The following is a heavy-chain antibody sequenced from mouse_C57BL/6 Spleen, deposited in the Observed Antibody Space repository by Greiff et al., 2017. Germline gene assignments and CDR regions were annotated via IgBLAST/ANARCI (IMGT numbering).Heavy chain of an antibody. CDR3: ARRIYGMAY. Sequence: QVQLQQPGAELVKPGASVKISCKASGYAFSSYWMHWVKQRPGQGLEWIGQIYPGDGDTNYNGKFKGKATLTADTSSSPAYMQLSSLTSEDSAVXFCARRIYGMAYWGQGTPVTVSS. CDR2: IYPGDGDT. J-gene: IGHJ4*01. CDR1: GYAFSSYW. D-gene: IGHD5-2*01. V-gene: IGHV1-80*01.